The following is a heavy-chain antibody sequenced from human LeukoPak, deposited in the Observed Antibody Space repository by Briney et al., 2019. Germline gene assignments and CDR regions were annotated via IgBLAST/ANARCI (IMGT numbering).Heavy chain of an antibody. CDR2: ISGSGGST. J-gene: IGHJ4*02. V-gene: IGHV3-23*01. CDR3: AANSGGLGYYFDY. Sequence: GGSLRLSCAASGFTFSSYAMSWVRQAPGKGLEWVSAISGSGGSTYYADSVKGRFTISRDNSKNTLYLQMNSLRAEDTAVYYCAANSGGLGYYFDYWGQGTLVTVSS. D-gene: IGHD1-26*01. CDR1: GFTFSSYA.